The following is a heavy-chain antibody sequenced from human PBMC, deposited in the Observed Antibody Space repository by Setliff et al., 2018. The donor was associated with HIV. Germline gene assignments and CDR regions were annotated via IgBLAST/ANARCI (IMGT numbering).Heavy chain of an antibody. CDR2: INPSGGST. CDR3: ARPQWELGVDYYGMDV. Sequence: ASVKVSCKASGYTFTSYYMHWVRQAPGQGLEWMGIINPSGGSTSYAQKFQGRVTMTRDTSTSTAYMELSSLRSEDTAVYYCARPQWELGVDYYGMDVWGQGTTVTVSS. CDR1: GYTFTSYY. J-gene: IGHJ6*02. V-gene: IGHV1-46*01. D-gene: IGHD1-26*01.